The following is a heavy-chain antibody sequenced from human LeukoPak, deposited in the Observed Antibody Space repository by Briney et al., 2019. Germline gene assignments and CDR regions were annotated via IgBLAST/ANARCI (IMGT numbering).Heavy chain of an antibody. CDR1: GFTFDDYG. Sequence: GGSLRLSCAASGFTFDDYGMSWVRQGPGKGLDWVSAINWNGDSTGYADSVRGRFTISRDNAKNSLYLQMNRLRAEDTALYYCARCSRSSTDCYSEFDIWGQGTMVTVSS. J-gene: IGHJ3*02. CDR3: ARCSRSSTDCYSEFDI. CDR2: INWNGDST. V-gene: IGHV3-20*04. D-gene: IGHD2-2*02.